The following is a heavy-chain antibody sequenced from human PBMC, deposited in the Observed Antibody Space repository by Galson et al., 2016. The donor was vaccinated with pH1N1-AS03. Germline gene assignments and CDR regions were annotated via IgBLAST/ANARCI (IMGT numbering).Heavy chain of an antibody. J-gene: IGHJ4*02. CDR1: GFSLTTSAVG. D-gene: IGHD3-9*01. Sequence: PALVKPTQTLTLTCTFSGFSLTTSAVGVVWIRQPPGKALEWLALIYWDDDKRYNSSLKSRLTITKDTSKNQVVLTITNMDPVDTATYYRARTAGWLPDFWGQGTLVTVSS. CDR3: ARTAGWLPDF. CDR2: IYWDDDK. V-gene: IGHV2-5*02.